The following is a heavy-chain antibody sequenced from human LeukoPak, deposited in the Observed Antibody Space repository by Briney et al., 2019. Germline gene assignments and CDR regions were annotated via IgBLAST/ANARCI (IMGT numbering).Heavy chain of an antibody. Sequence: GASVTVSFKFSVYTLTELSIHWVRQAPGKGGEWMGGFDPEDGEIIYAQNFQGRVTMTEDTSTDTAYMELSSLRYEDTAVYYCALYYGDSAKGYYFDYWGQGTLVTVSS. CDR2: FDPEDGEI. CDR1: VYTLTELS. CDR3: ALYYGDSAKGYYFDY. D-gene: IGHD4-17*01. V-gene: IGHV1-24*01. J-gene: IGHJ4*02.